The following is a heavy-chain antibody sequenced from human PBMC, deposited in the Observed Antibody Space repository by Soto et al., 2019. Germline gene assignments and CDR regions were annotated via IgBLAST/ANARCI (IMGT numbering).Heavy chain of an antibody. CDR3: ARDEGLRVSPSLSRGAFDI. D-gene: IGHD3-3*01. V-gene: IGHV1-46*01. Sequence: ASVKVSCKASGYTFTSYYMHWVRQAPGQGLEWMGIINPSGGSTSYAQKFQGRVTMTRDTSTSTVYMELSSLRSEDTAVYYCARDEGLRVSPSLSRGAFDIWGQGTMVTVSS. CDR2: INPSGGST. J-gene: IGHJ3*02. CDR1: GYTFTSYY.